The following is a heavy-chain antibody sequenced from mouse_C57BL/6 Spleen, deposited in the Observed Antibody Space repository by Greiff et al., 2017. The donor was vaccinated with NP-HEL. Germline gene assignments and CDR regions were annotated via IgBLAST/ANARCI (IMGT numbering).Heavy chain of an antibody. Sequence: EVQLVESGGGLVKPGGSLKLSCAASGFTFSSYAMSWVRQTPEKRLEWVATISDGGSYTYYPDNVKGRFTISRDHAKNNLYLQMSHLKSEDTAMYYCARGYYGNYDVAMDYWGQGTSVTVSS. CDR1: GFTFSSYA. J-gene: IGHJ4*01. V-gene: IGHV5-4*01. CDR3: ARGYYGNYDVAMDY. D-gene: IGHD2-1*01. CDR2: ISDGGSYT.